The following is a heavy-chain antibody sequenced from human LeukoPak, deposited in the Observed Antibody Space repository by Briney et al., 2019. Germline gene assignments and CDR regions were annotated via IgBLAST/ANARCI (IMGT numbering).Heavy chain of an antibody. J-gene: IGHJ4*02. V-gene: IGHV3-23*01. CDR2: ISGSGGST. D-gene: IGHD2-15*01. Sequence: GGSLRLSCAASGFTFSSYAMSWVRQAPGKGMEWGSTISGSGGSTYYADSVKGRFTISRDNSKNTVYLQLNSLRAEDTAVYYCAKRPYCSGAVCYHIDYWGQGTLVTVSS. CDR3: AKRPYCSGAVCYHIDY. CDR1: GFTFSSYA.